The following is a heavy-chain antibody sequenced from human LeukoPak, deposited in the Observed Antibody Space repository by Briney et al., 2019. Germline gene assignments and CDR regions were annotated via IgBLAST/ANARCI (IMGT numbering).Heavy chain of an antibody. CDR3: ARDYCSSTSCYDYYYYGMDV. V-gene: IGHV3-23*01. D-gene: IGHD2-2*01. Sequence: GGSLRLSCAASGFTFSSYAMSWVRQAPGKGLEWVSAISGSGGSTYYADSVKGRFTISRDNSKNTLYLQMNSLRAEDTAVYYCARDYCSSTSCYDYYYYGMDVWGQGTTVTVSS. J-gene: IGHJ6*02. CDR2: ISGSGGST. CDR1: GFTFSSYA.